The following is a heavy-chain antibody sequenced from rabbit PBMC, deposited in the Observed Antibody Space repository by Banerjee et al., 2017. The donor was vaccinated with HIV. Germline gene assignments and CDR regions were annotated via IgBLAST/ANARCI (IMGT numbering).Heavy chain of an antibody. D-gene: IGHD1-1*01. J-gene: IGHJ4*01. Sequence: QSLEESGGDLVKPEGSLTLTCTASGFSFSNKYVMCWVRQAPGKGLEWIACINTSSGNTVYASWAKGRFTISKTSSTTVTLQMTSLTAADTATYFCARDGLYASSSGYYLTFNLWGPGTLVTVS. CDR3: ARDGLYASSSGYYLTFNL. CDR1: GFSFSNKYV. CDR2: INTSSGNT. V-gene: IGHV1S40*01.